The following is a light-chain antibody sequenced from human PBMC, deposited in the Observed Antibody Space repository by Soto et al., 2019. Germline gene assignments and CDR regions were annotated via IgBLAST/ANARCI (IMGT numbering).Light chain of an antibody. V-gene: IGKV3-11*01. Sequence: EIVLTQSAVTLSLSAGERATLSWPASQSVSNYLAWYQQKPGQAPRILIYDASNRATGIPARFSGSGYGTDFNLTIRSLEPEDFAVYYCQQRKNWQVTFGQGTRLEIK. CDR2: DAS. CDR1: QSVSNY. CDR3: QQRKNWQVT. J-gene: IGKJ5*01.